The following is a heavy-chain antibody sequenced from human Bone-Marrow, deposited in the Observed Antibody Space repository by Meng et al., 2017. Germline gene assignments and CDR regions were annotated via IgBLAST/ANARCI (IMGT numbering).Heavy chain of an antibody. V-gene: IGHV1-2*06. Sequence: VQSGGEVKRPGASLKVPCKPSGYNFPDYYIHWVRRAPGQGLEWMGRINPKSGDTHYAQKFQARVTMTGDTSISTAYMELSGLRSDDTAMYYCARDEDISAAGKLFGDYWGQGTLVTVSS. CDR2: INPKSGDT. CDR3: ARDEDISAAGKLFGDY. D-gene: IGHD6-25*01. CDR1: GYNFPDYY. J-gene: IGHJ4*02.